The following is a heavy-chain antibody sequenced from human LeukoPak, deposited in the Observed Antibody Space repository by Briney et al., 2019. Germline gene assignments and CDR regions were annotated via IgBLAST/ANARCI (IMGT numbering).Heavy chain of an antibody. D-gene: IGHD3-10*01. V-gene: IGHV4-59*01. CDR1: GGSISSYY. J-gene: IGHJ4*02. Sequence: SETLSLTCTVSGGSISSYYWSWIRQPPGKGLEWIGYIYYSGSTNYNPSLKSRVTISVDTSKNQFSLKLSSVTAADTAVYYCARDGGAYYYGSGSYGFDYWGQGTLVTVSS. CDR3: ARDGGAYYYGSGSYGFDY. CDR2: IYYSGST.